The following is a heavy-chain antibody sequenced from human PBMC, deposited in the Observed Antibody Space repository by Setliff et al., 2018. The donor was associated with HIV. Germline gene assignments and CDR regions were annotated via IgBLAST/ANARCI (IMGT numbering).Heavy chain of an antibody. V-gene: IGHV4-34*12. CDR3: ARRSGYAEDY. D-gene: IGHD5-12*01. CDR1: GASISSYY. J-gene: IGHJ4*02. CDR2: IIHSGGT. Sequence: PSETLSLTCSVSGASISSYYWSWIRQPPGKGLEWIGEIIHSGGTNYNPSLKSRVTISVDTSKNQFSLKLSSVTAADTAVYYCARRSGYAEDYWGQGTLVTVSS.